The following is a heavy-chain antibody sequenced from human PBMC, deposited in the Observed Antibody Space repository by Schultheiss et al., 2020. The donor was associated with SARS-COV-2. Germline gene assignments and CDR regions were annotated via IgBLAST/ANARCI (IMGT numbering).Heavy chain of an antibody. D-gene: IGHD4-23*01. J-gene: IGHJ5*02. V-gene: IGHV3-21*01. Sequence: GGSLRLSCAASGFTFRSYAMSWVRQVPGKGLEWVSSISSSSSYIYYADSVKGRFTISRDNAKNSLYLQMNSLRAEDTAVYYCARDSRGNSGYDWFDPWGQGTLVTVSS. CDR1: GFTFRSYA. CDR3: ARDSRGNSGYDWFDP. CDR2: ISSSSSYI.